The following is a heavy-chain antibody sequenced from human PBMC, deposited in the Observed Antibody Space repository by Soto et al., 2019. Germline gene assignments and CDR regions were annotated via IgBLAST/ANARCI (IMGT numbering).Heavy chain of an antibody. D-gene: IGHD3-3*01. Sequence: SETLSLTCAVYGAPFSGYYWTWIRQPPGKGLEWIGEVNHTGSTKYNPSLKSRVTISLDTSKNQFSLSLRSVTAADTAVYYCARGREIFGAVTPFEYWGQGTQVTVSS. CDR3: ARGREIFGAVTPFEY. CDR2: VNHTGST. V-gene: IGHV4-34*01. J-gene: IGHJ4*02. CDR1: GAPFSGYY.